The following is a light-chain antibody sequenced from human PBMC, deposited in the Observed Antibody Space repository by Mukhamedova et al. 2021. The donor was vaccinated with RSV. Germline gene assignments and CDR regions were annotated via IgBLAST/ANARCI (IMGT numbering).Light chain of an antibody. CDR2: YDS. Sequence: ITCGGNNIGSKSVHWYQQKPGQAPVLVIYYDSDRPSGIPERFSGSNSGNTATLTISRVEAGDEADYSCQVWDSSSDHVVFGGGT. V-gene: IGLV3-21*04. CDR3: QVWDSSSDHVV. J-gene: IGLJ2*01. CDR1: NIGSKS.